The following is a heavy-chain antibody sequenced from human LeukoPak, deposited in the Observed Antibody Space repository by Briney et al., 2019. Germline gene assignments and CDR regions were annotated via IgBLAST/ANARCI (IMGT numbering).Heavy chain of an antibody. D-gene: IGHD4-11*01. CDR3: ASRITTSFDY. CDR1: GFTFSSYS. J-gene: IGHJ4*02. CDR2: IRNDGSNK. Sequence: GRSLRLSCAASGFTFSSYSMNWVRQAPGKGLEWVAYIRNDGSNKNYADSVKGRFTISRDNSQNTLYLQMNSLRADDTAVYYCASRITTSFDYWGQGTLVTVSS. V-gene: IGHV3-30*02.